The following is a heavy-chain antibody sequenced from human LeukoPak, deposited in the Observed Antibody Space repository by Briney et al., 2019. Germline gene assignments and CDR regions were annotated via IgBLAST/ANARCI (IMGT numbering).Heavy chain of an antibody. CDR1: GFPLSTYS. V-gene: IGHV3-21*01. J-gene: IGHJ4*02. CDR3: ARGYSSSPYYFDY. D-gene: IGHD6-13*01. CDR2: ISSSSTYI. Sequence: PGGSLRLSCAASGFPLSTYSMSWVRQAPGKGLEWVSSISSSSTYIYYADSVKGRFTISRDNAKNSLYLQMNSLRAEDTAVYYCARGYSSSPYYFDYWGQGTLVTVSS.